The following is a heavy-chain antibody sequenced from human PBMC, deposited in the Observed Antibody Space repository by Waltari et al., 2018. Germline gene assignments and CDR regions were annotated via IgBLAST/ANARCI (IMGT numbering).Heavy chain of an antibody. Sequence: EVQMVESGGGMVKLGGSLRLYWEASGFTSLSQSMNGVRQAPGKGLEWVSAISSSSSYIYYADSVKGRFTISRDNAKNSLYLQMNSLRAEDTAVYYCARGGGFDFDYWGQGTLVTVSS. J-gene: IGHJ4*02. CDR3: ARGGGFDFDY. CDR1: GFTSLSQS. V-gene: IGHV3-21*01. CDR2: ISSSSSYI. D-gene: IGHD2-15*01.